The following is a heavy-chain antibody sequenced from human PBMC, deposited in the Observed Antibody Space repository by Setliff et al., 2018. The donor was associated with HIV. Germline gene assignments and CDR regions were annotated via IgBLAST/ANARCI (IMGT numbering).Heavy chain of an antibody. J-gene: IGHJ2*01. CDR3: ARLASTRDWYFDL. CDR1: GGSISNSNYY. V-gene: IGHV4-39*02. Sequence: PSETLSLTCTVSGGSISNSNYYWGWIRQPPGKGLEWVGGIYYIGTTYYNPSLKSRVTISIDTSKNGFSLKLTSVTAADTAMYYCARLASTRDWYFDLWGRGTLVTVSS. CDR2: IYYIGTT.